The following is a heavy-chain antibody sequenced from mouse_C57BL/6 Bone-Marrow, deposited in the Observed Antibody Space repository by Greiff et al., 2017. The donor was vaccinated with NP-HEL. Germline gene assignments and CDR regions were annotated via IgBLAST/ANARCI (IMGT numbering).Heavy chain of an antibody. Sequence: EVKLVESGGGLVKPGGSLKLSCAASGFTFSDYGMHWVRQAPEKGLEWVAYISSGSSTISYADTVKGRFTISRDNAQNTLFLQMTSLRSEDTAMYYCATIYYYGSSYDYWGQGTTLTVSS. D-gene: IGHD1-1*01. CDR1: GFTFSDYG. V-gene: IGHV5-17*01. CDR2: ISSGSSTI. J-gene: IGHJ2*01. CDR3: ATIYYYGSSYDY.